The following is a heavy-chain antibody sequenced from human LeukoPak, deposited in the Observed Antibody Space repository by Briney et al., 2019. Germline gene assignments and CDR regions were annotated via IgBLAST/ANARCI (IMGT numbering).Heavy chain of an antibody. Sequence: PSETLSLTCAVSGGSISSGGYSWSWIRQPPGKGLEWIGYIYHSGSTHYNPSLKSRVTISVDRSKDQFSLKLSSVTAADTAVYYCARAVAGYFDYWGQGTLVTVSS. CDR1: GGSISSGGYS. D-gene: IGHD4-23*01. J-gene: IGHJ4*02. CDR3: ARAVAGYFDY. CDR2: IYHSGST. V-gene: IGHV4-30-2*01.